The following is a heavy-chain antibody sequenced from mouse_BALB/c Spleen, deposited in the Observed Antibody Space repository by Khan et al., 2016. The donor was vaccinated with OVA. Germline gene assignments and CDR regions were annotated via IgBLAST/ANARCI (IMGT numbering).Heavy chain of an antibody. Sequence: LVQSGGSRKLSCAASGFTFTSYGMRWIRQAPEKGLEWVAYISSDSNTIYYADTVKGRFTISRDNPKNTLFLQMTSLRSGDTAMYFCATSYFYGYYFDYWGQGTTLTVSS. CDR3: ATSYFYGYYFDY. J-gene: IGHJ2*01. D-gene: IGHD1-1*01. V-gene: IGHV5-17*02. CDR1: GFTFTSYG. CDR2: ISSDSNTI.